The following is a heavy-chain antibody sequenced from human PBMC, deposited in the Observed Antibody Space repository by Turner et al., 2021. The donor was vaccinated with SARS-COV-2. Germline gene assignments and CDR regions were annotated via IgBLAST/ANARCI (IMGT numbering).Heavy chain of an antibody. CDR3: AKGGSVDV. J-gene: IGHJ6*02. Sequence: EVPVGDVGGGFVQPGGFLGLPCSASGVAFSSLSMTWVRQAPGKGLEWASLVSPDGGITYYADSVKGRFTISRDNSKNTVYLQMNSLRAEDTAIYYCAKGGSVDVWGQGTTVTVSS. V-gene: IGHV3-23*04. D-gene: IGHD5-12*01. CDR2: VSPDGGIT. CDR1: GVAFSSLS.